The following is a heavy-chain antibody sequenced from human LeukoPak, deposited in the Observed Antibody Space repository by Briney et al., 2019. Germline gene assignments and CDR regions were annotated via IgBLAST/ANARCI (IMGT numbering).Heavy chain of an antibody. CDR1: GGSFSGYY. Sequence: SETLSLTCAVYGGSFSGYYWSWIRQPPGKGLEWIGEINHSGSTNYNPSLKSRVTISVDTSKNQFSLKLSSVTAADTAVYYCARGGHSYGYWADFDHWGQGTLVTVSS. D-gene: IGHD5-18*01. CDR2: INHSGST. V-gene: IGHV4-34*01. J-gene: IGHJ4*02. CDR3: ARGGHSYGYWADFDH.